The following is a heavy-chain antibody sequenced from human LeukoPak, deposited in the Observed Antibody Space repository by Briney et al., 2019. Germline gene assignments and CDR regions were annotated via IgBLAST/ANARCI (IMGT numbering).Heavy chain of an antibody. J-gene: IGHJ4*02. CDR2: ISWNSGSI. Sequence: PGGSLRLSCAASGFTFDDYAMHWVRQAPGKGQEWVSGISWNSGSIGYADSVKGRFTISRDNAKNSLYLQMNSLRAEDMALYYCAKSSSRYAVAGTRFDYWGQGTLVTVSS. V-gene: IGHV3-9*03. CDR3: AKSSSRYAVAGTRFDY. CDR1: GFTFDDYA. D-gene: IGHD6-19*01.